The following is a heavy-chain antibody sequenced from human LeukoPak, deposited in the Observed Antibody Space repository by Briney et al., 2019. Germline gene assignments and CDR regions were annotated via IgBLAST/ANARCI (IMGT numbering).Heavy chain of an antibody. D-gene: IGHD2-15*01. Sequence: SETLCLTCTVSGGSIRSSYYYWGWIRQPPGKGLEWIGSIYDSGSTYYNPSLKSRVTISVDTSENQFSLKLNSVTAADTAVYYCARDSRWLRAFDIWGQGTVVTVSS. J-gene: IGHJ3*02. CDR1: GGSIRSSYYY. V-gene: IGHV4-39*02. CDR2: IYDSGST. CDR3: ARDSRWLRAFDI.